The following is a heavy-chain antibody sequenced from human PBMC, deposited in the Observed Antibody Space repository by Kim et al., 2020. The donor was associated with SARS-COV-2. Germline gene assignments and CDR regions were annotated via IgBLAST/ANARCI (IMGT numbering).Heavy chain of an antibody. CDR2: INTDGSVK. CDR3: VIGRMTFPGLDY. J-gene: IGHJ4*02. CDR1: GFALSGYW. Sequence: GGSLRLSCAASGFALSGYWMPWVRQTPGKGLVWVSRINTDGSVKDYADSARGRFTISRDDAKNTLYLLMSSLRAEDTATYYCVIGRMTFPGLDYWGQGTRVTVCS. V-gene: IGHV3-74*01. D-gene: IGHD2-21*01.